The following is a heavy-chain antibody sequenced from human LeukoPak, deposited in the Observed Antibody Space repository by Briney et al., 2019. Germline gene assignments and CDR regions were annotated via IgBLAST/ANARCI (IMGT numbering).Heavy chain of an antibody. CDR2: IYYSGST. J-gene: IGHJ3*02. V-gene: IGHV4-59*01. Sequence: PSETLPLTCTVSGGSTSSYYWSWIRQPPGKGLEWIGYIYYSGSTNYNPSLKSRVTISVDTSKNQFSLKLSSVTAADTAVYYCARSGSSMSYAFDIWGQGTMVTVSS. D-gene: IGHD3-10*01. CDR3: ARSGSSMSYAFDI. CDR1: GGSTSSYY.